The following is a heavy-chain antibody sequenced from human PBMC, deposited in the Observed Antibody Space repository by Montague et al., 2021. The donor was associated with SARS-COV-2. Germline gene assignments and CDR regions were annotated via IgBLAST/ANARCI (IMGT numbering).Heavy chain of an antibody. D-gene: IGHD3-3*01. V-gene: IGHV4-38-2*02. Sequence: SETLSLTCSLSGFSISSGYCWGWIRQTPGKGLEWIGSRYQNGATXYSPALKRPVTILLDTSKNQFSLSLTSVTAADTAVYYCARSGVGIFDFSYFDSWGQGSLVIVSS. CDR2: RYQNGAT. CDR3: ARSGVGIFDFSYFDS. J-gene: IGHJ4*02. CDR1: GFSISSGYC.